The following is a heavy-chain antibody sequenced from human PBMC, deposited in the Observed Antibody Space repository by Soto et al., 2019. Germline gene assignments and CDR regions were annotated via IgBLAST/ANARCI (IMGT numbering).Heavy chain of an antibody. CDR3: ARPFAAQTVAGFDS. V-gene: IGHV4-39*01. Sequence: QLQLQESGPGLVKPSETLTLTCTVSGGSLSSGSYYWGWIRQPPGKGLEWIGSIPYSGNTYYNPSLKTRVTLSVDASKNEFSLKLSSGTAADTAVYYCARPFAAQTVAGFDSWGQGTLVTVSS. CDR2: IPYSGNT. D-gene: IGHD6-19*01. CDR1: GGSLSSGSYY. J-gene: IGHJ4*02.